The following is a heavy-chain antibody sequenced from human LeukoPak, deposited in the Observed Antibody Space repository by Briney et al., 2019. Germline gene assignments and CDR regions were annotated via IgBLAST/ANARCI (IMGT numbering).Heavy chain of an antibody. CDR3: AKDRMITFGGTGPFDY. D-gene: IGHD3-16*01. J-gene: IGHJ4*02. Sequence: PGGSLRLSCAASGFTFSSYGMHWVRQAPGKGLEWVAFIRYDGSNKYYADSVKGRFTISRDNSKNTLYLQMNSQRAEDTAVYYCAKDRMITFGGTGPFDYWGRGTLVTVSS. CDR2: IRYDGSNK. V-gene: IGHV3-30*02. CDR1: GFTFSSYG.